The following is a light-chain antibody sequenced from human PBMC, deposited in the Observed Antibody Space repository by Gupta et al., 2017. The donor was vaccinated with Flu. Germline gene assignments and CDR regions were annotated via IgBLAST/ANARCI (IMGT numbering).Light chain of an antibody. V-gene: IGKV1-5*03. CDR1: QSIVNW. Sequence: DIQMTQSPSTLSASVGDRVTISCRASQSIVNWLAWYQQKPGQAPKLLIYKASTLERGVPSRFSGSGSGTEFTLTISTLQPDDFATYYCQQYRSSLYTFGQGTKLEI. J-gene: IGKJ2*01. CDR2: KAS. CDR3: QQYRSSLYT.